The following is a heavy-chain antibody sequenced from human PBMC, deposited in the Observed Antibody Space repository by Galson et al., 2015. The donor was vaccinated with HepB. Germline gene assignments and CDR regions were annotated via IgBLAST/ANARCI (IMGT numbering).Heavy chain of an antibody. J-gene: IGHJ4*02. CDR1: GFTFSRYA. CDR3: AKDWIMVSNIPYQLHF. Sequence: SLRLSCAASGFTFSRYAMTWVRQAPGKGLEWISSITSNGGRTFYTNSVKGRFTISRDNSRNTVVLQLSSLRPEDTAVYYCAKDWIMVSNIPYQLHFWGQGTLVSVSS. D-gene: IGHD2-8*01. CDR2: ITSNGGRT. V-gene: IGHV3-23*01.